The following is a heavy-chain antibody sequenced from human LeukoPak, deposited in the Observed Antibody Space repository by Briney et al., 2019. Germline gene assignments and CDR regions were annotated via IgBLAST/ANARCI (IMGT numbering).Heavy chain of an antibody. Sequence: ASVKVSCTTSGSTFTGAYMHWVRRAPGQGLEWMGWINPNSGETKFAQKFQGRVTLIRDTAISTVYMDLGGLRSDDTAVYYCARVLFNSGYDYWGQGSLVTVSS. CDR2: INPNSGET. D-gene: IGHD3-9*01. CDR3: ARVLFNSGYDY. J-gene: IGHJ4*02. V-gene: IGHV1-2*02. CDR1: GSTFTGAY.